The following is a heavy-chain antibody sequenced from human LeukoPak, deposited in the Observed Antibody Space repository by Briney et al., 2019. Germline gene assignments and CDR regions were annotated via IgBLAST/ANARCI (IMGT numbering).Heavy chain of an antibody. CDR1: GFTFSSYW. V-gene: IGHV3-7*01. D-gene: IGHD3-3*01. Sequence: GGSLRLSCEASGFTFSSYWMSWVRQAPGKGLEWVANIKQDGSEKYYVDSVKGRFTISRDNAKNSLYLQMNSLRAEDTAVYYCAKEKVTRFLEWLPLDAFDIWGQGTMVTVSS. CDR2: IKQDGSEK. CDR3: AKEKVTRFLEWLPLDAFDI. J-gene: IGHJ3*02.